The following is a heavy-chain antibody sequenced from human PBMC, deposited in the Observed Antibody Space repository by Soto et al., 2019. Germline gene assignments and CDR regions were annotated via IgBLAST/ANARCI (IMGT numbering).Heavy chain of an antibody. CDR1: GGSISSGGYY. V-gene: IGHV4-31*03. CDR3: ARDHYYGSGSYLGWFDP. J-gene: IGHJ5*02. CDR2: IYYSGST. D-gene: IGHD3-10*01. Sequence: SETLSLTCTVSGGSISSGGYYWSWIRQHPGKGLEWIGYIYYSGSTYYNPSLKSRVTISVDTSKNQFSLKLSSVTAADTAVYYCARDHYYGSGSYLGWFDPWGQGTLVTVSS.